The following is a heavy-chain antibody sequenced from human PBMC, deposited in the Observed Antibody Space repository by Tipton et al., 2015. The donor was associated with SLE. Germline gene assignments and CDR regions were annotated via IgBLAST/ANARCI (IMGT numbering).Heavy chain of an antibody. Sequence: SLRLSCAASGFTFSDYYMSWVRQAPGKGLEWVSYISGSGSSIYYADSVKGRFTISRDNAKSSLHLHMNSLRGEDAALYYCARGPALDSTGYYMDVWGKGTAVTVSS. CDR3: ARGPALDSTGYYMDV. CDR1: GFTFSDYY. V-gene: IGHV3-11*04. D-gene: IGHD3/OR15-3a*01. J-gene: IGHJ6*03. CDR2: ISGSGSSI.